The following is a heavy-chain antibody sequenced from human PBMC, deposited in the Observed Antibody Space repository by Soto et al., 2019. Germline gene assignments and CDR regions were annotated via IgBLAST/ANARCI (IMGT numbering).Heavy chain of an antibody. V-gene: IGHV1-69*02. Sequence: QVQLVQSGAEVKKPGSSVKVSCKASGGTFSSYTISWVRQAPGQGLEWMGRIIPILGIANYAQKFQGRVTITADKSPSTAYMELSSLRSEDTAVYYCARGGCSSTSCYGAYYYYYMDVWGKGTTVTVSS. CDR2: IIPILGIA. J-gene: IGHJ6*03. CDR3: ARGGCSSTSCYGAYYYYYMDV. CDR1: GGTFSSYT. D-gene: IGHD2-2*01.